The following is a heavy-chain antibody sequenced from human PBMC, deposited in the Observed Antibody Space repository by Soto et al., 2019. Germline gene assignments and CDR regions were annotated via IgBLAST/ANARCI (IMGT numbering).Heavy chain of an antibody. CDR1: GFTFNKYA. V-gene: IGHV3-23*01. CDR3: AKEDAVPSGMAGWVVIIHDH. D-gene: IGHD3-16*02. Sequence: EVQLLESGGGLVQPGGSLRLSCAASGFTFNKYAMSWVRQAPGKGLEWVSAISGSGDSTYYADSVKGRFTISRDNSKSTLCLQVNSLRAEVTAVYYCAKEDAVPSGMAGWVVIIHDHWGQGTLVTVSS. CDR2: ISGSGDST. J-gene: IGHJ4*02.